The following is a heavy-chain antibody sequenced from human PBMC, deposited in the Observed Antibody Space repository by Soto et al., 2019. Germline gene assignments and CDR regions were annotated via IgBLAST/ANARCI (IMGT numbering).Heavy chain of an antibody. CDR3: ARHEGAPPAGYCSGGSRYYWLAP. J-gene: IGHJ5*02. CDR2: IYYSGST. Sequence: SETLSLTCTVSGGSISSSRYYWGWIRQPPGKGLEWIGSIYYSGSTYYNPSLKSRVTISVDTSKNQFSLKLSSVTAADTAVYYCARHEGAPPAGYCSGGSRYYWLAPSGQGTLVTVSS. V-gene: IGHV4-39*01. CDR1: GGSISSSRYY. D-gene: IGHD2-15*01.